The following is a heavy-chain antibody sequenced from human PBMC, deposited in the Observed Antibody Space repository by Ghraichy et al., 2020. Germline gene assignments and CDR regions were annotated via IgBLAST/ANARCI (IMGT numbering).Heavy chain of an antibody. CDR2: IWYDGSNK. CDR1: GFTFSSYG. CDR3: GRDKATIFGVVAYGMDV. D-gene: IGHD3-3*01. V-gene: IGHV3-33*01. Sequence: GESLNISCAASGFTFSSYGMHWVRQAPGKGLEWVAVIWYDGSNKYYADSVKGRFTISRDNSKNTLYLQMNSLRAEDTAVYYCGRDKATIFGVVAYGMDVWGHGSTVTVSS. J-gene: IGHJ6*02.